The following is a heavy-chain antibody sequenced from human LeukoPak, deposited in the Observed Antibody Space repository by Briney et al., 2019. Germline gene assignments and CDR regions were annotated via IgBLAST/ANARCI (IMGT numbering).Heavy chain of an antibody. CDR3: ARMVVPNDYDILTGYIPDYYYYYMDV. D-gene: IGHD3-9*01. Sequence: PSETLSLTCTVSGGSISSYYWSWIRQPPGKGLEWIGYIYYSGSINYNPSLKSRVTISVDTSKNQFSLKLSSVTAADTAVYYCARMVVPNDYDILTGYIPDYYYYYMDVWGKGTTVTISS. CDR2: IYYSGSI. J-gene: IGHJ6*03. CDR1: GGSISSYY. V-gene: IGHV4-59*12.